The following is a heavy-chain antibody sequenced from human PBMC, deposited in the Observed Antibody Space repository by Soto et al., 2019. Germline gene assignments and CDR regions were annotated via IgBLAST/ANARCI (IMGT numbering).Heavy chain of an antibody. V-gene: IGHV3-30*04. CDR3: ARVATAMTYGF. D-gene: IGHD2-21*02. J-gene: IGHJ4*02. CDR1: GFSLSTNT. CDR2: ISNDGRRK. Sequence: QTGGSLRLSCAASGFSLSTNTMHWVRQVPGKGLEWVASISNDGRRKYYADFVKGRFTISRDTANNILYLEMNSLRAEDTSLYYCARVATAMTYGFWGQGTQVTVSS.